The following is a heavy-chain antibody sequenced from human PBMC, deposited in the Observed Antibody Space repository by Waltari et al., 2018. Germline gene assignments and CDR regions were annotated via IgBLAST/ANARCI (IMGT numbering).Heavy chain of an antibody. J-gene: IGHJ5*02. CDR1: GFSRSHFG. CDR3: AKDAFGNTYLDH. Sequence: QVQLVESGGGVVQPGMSLRLSFAASGFSRSHFGMHWVRQAPGKGLGLVALASFDVSATYYADSVRGRFTISRDNSKNTLYLDINTLRVDDTAIYYCAKDAFGNTYLDHWGQGTLVTVSS. CDR2: ASFDVSAT. D-gene: IGHD3-10*01. V-gene: IGHV3-30*18.